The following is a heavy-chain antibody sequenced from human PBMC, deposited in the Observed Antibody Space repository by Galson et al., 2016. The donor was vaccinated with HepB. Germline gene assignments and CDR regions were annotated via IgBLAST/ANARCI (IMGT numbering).Heavy chain of an antibody. D-gene: IGHD3-10*01. J-gene: IGHJ4*02. Sequence: SLRLSCAASGFTVSNNYMIWFRQAPGKVLEWVSLIYSTGTTSYADSVKGRFTISRDSSQNTLYLQMNSLRAEVTAIYYCARDSGTPPPRRGPSSGYWGQGTLVTVSS. CDR1: GFTVSNNY. CDR2: IYSTGTT. CDR3: ARDSGTPPPRRGPSSGY. V-gene: IGHV3-53*01.